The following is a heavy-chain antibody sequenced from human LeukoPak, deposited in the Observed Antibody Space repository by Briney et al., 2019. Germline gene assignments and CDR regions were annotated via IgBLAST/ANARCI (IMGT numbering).Heavy chain of an antibody. V-gene: IGHV3-30-3*01. J-gene: IGHJ4*02. CDR3: ASSGYSGYEFDY. CDR2: ISYDGSNK. CDR1: GFTFSSYA. Sequence: GRSLRLSCAASGFTFSSYAMHWVRQAPGKGLEWVAVISYDGSNKYYADSVKGRFTISRDNSKNTLYLQMNSLRAEDTAVYYCASSGYSGYEFDYWGQGTLVTVSS. D-gene: IGHD5-12*01.